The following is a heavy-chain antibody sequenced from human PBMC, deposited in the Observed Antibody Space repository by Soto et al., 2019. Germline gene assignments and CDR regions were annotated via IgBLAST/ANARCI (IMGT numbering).Heavy chain of an antibody. Sequence: EVQSLESGGGLVQPGGYLRLSCAASGFTFSSYAMYWVRQAPGKGLAWVSGISDSGTGTYYADSVKGRFTISRDNYKNTVYLQMTSLRAEDTAVYYCAKDHPVVIRDALDIWGQGPMVNVSS. D-gene: IGHD3-22*01. CDR2: ISDSGTGT. V-gene: IGHV3-23*01. CDR3: AKDHPVVIRDALDI. J-gene: IGHJ3*02. CDR1: GFTFSSYA.